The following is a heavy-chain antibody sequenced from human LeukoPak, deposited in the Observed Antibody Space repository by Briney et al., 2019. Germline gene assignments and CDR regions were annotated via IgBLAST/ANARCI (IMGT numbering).Heavy chain of an antibody. CDR2: FDPEDGET. CDR3: AREAHAHGYCSSTSCRRDFDY. Sequence: GSVKVSCKVSGYTLTELSMHWVRQAPGKGLEWMGGFDPEDGETIYAQKFQGRVTMTEDTSTDTAYMELSSLRSEDTAVYYCAREAHAHGYCSSTSCRRDFDYWGQGTLVTVSS. V-gene: IGHV1-24*01. CDR1: GYTLTELS. J-gene: IGHJ4*02. D-gene: IGHD2-2*01.